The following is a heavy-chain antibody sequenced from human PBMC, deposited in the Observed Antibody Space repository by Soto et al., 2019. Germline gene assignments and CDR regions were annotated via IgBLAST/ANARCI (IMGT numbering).Heavy chain of an antibody. J-gene: IGHJ5*02. D-gene: IGHD3-22*01. CDR3: ARDRGPSSGYYPYWFDP. CDR2: IIPSFGTA. Sequence: QVQLVQSGAEVKKPGSSVKVSCKASGGTFSSYAISWVRQAPGQGLEWMGEIIPSFGTANYAQKFQGRVTITADESTSTAYMELSSLRSEDTAGYYCARDRGPSSGYYPYWFDPWGQGTLVTVSS. CDR1: GGTFSSYA. V-gene: IGHV1-69*12.